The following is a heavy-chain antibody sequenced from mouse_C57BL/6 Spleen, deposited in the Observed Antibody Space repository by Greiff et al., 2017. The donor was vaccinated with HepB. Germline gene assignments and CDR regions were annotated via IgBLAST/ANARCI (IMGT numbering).Heavy chain of an antibody. CDR1: GFTFTDYY. Sequence: EVQLVESGGGLVQPGGSLSLSCAASGFTFTDYYMSWVRQPPGKALEWLGFIRNKANGYTTEYSASVKGRFTISRDNSQSILYLQMNALRAEDSATYYCAMHDYYGSSPYFDVWGTGTTVTVSS. J-gene: IGHJ1*03. V-gene: IGHV7-3*01. CDR3: AMHDYYGSSPYFDV. CDR2: IRNKANGYTT. D-gene: IGHD1-1*01.